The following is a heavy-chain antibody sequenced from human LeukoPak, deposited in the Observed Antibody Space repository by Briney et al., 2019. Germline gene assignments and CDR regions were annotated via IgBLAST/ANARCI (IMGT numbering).Heavy chain of an antibody. J-gene: IGHJ4*02. D-gene: IGHD3-22*01. V-gene: IGHV3-30*18. CDR3: AKTIFRDSSGYVDY. CDR2: ISYDGSNK. Sequence: GRSLRLSCAASGFTFSSYGMHWVRQAPGKGLEWVAVISYDGSNKYYAGSVKGRFTISRDNSKNTLYLQMNSLRAEDTAVYYCAKTIFRDSSGYVDYWGQGTLVTVSS. CDR1: GFTFSSYG.